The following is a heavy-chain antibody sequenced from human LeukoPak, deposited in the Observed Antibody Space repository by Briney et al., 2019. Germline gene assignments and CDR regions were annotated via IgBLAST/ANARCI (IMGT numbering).Heavy chain of an antibody. CDR2: ISAYNGNT. CDR3: ARKFAGRWPQFVDY. D-gene: IGHD5-24*01. V-gene: IGHV1-18*01. Sequence: ASVKVSCKASGYTFTSYGISWVRQAPGQGLEWMGWISAYNGNTNYAQKLQGRVTMTTDTSTSTAYMELRSLRSDDTAVYYCARKFAGRWPQFVDYWGQGTLVTVSS. CDR1: GYTFTSYG. J-gene: IGHJ4*02.